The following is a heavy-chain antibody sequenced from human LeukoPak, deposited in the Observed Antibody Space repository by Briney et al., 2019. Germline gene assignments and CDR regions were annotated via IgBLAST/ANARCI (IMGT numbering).Heavy chain of an antibody. CDR1: GGSISSSSYY. D-gene: IGHD1-26*01. V-gene: IGHV4-39*07. CDR3: ARGMGATTWFDP. J-gene: IGHJ5*02. CDR2: IYYSGST. Sequence: SETLSLTCTVSGGSISSSSYYWGWIRQPPGKGLEWIGSIYYSGSTYYNPSLKSRVTISVDTSKNQFSLKLSSVTAADTAVYYCARGMGATTWFDPWGQGTLVTVSS.